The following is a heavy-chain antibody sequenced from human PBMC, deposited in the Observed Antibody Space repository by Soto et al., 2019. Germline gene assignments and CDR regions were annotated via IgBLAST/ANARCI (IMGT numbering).Heavy chain of an antibody. Sequence: QVQLQESGPGLVKPSQTLSLTCTVSGGSISTGGYYWTWIRQHPGKGLEWIGYLYYSGSTYYNRCLESRVTISVDTSKNQFSLKLSSVAAADTAVYYCARGLSVTRFDNWGQGTLVTVSS. CDR1: GGSISTGGYY. CDR3: ARGLSVTRFDN. D-gene: IGHD4-17*01. J-gene: IGHJ4*02. CDR2: LYYSGST. V-gene: IGHV4-31*03.